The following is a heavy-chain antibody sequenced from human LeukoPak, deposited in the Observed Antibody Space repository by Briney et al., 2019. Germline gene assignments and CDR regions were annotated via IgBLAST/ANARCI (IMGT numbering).Heavy chain of an antibody. CDR2: ISGSGDST. CDR3: AKGLLRYFDY. Sequence: PGGSLRLSCAASGFTVSSSYLSWVRQSPGKGLEWVSVISGSGDSTYYADSVKGRFTISRDNSKNTLYLQMNSLRAEDTAVYHCAKGLLRYFDYWGQGTLVTVSS. CDR1: GFTVSSSY. J-gene: IGHJ4*02. V-gene: IGHV3-23*01. D-gene: IGHD3-22*01.